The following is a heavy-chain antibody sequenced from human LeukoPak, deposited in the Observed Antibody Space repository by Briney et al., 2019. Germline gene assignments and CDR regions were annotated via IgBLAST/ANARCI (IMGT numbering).Heavy chain of an antibody. J-gene: IGHJ4*02. Sequence: SQTLSLTCTVSVGSLSSSSYYCGWLRQPPGKGLEWIGSIYYSGSTYYNPSLKSRATISVDTSKNQFSLKLSSVTAADTAVYYCARHVSKQPVDYWGRGTLVTVSS. V-gene: IGHV4-39*01. CDR2: IYYSGST. D-gene: IGHD6-13*01. CDR1: VGSLSSSSYY. CDR3: ARHVSKQPVDY.